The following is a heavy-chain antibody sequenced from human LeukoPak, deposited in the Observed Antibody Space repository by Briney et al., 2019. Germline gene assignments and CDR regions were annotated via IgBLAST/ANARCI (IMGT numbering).Heavy chain of an antibody. Sequence: ASVKVSCKASGYTFTSYYMHWVRQAPGQGLEWMGIINPSGGSTSYAQKFQGRVTMTRDTSTSTVYMELSSLRSEDTAVYYCARGAEVATIDDDAFDIWGQGTMVTVSS. CDR3: ARGAEVATIDDDAFDI. V-gene: IGHV1-46*01. CDR1: GYTFTSYY. J-gene: IGHJ3*02. D-gene: IGHD5-24*01. CDR2: INPSGGST.